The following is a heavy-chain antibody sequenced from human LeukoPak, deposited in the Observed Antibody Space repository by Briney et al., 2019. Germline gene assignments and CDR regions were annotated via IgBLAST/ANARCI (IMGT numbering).Heavy chain of an antibody. V-gene: IGHV4-4*09. CDR2: IHTSGST. J-gene: IGHJ6*03. D-gene: IGHD3-3*01. CDR3: ARYRGRWSGYYGDCYYYYMDV. CDR1: GGSISSYY. Sequence: SETLSLTCTVSGGSISSYYWSWIRQPPGKGLEWIGYIHTSGSTNYNPSLKSRVTISVDTSKNQFSLKLSSVTAADTAVYYCARYRGRWSGYYGDCYYYYMDVWGKGTTVTVSS.